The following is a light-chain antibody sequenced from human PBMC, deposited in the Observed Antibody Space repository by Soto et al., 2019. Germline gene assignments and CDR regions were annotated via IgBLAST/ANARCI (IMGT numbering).Light chain of an antibody. CDR1: QDVSIF. Sequence: ILLAQSPATLSLSPGERATLSCKARQDVSIFLAWYQQKPGQAPRLLIHDASNRATGVPARFSGSGSGRDFTITITSLEPDDFAVYYCQQRSTWLYTFGQGTKLEV. J-gene: IGKJ2*01. CDR3: QQRSTWLYT. V-gene: IGKV3-11*02. CDR2: DAS.